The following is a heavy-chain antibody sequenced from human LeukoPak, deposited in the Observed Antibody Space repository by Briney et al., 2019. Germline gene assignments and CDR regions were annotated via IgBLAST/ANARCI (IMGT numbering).Heavy chain of an antibody. Sequence: PGGSLRLSCAASGFNVNNAWMSWVRQAPGKGLEWVAVIWYDGSNKYYADSVKGRFTISRDNSKNTLYLQMNSLRAEDTAVYYCARDRASGGYGGALDYWGQGTLVTVSS. CDR2: IWYDGSNK. CDR3: ARDRASGGYGGALDY. D-gene: IGHD5-12*01. V-gene: IGHV3-33*08. CDR1: GFNVNNAW. J-gene: IGHJ4*02.